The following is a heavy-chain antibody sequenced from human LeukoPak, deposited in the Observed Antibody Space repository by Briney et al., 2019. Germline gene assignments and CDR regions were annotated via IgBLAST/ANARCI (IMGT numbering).Heavy chain of an antibody. CDR3: ARGEVLGYDLTAFDI. Sequence: SVKVSCKASGGTFSSYAISWVRQAPGQGLEWMGRIIPILGIANYAQKLQGRVTMTTDTSTSTAYMELRSLRSDDTAVYYCARGEVLGYDLTAFDIWGQGTMVTVSS. D-gene: IGHD3-16*01. CDR1: GGTFSSYA. CDR2: IIPILGIA. J-gene: IGHJ3*02. V-gene: IGHV1-69*04.